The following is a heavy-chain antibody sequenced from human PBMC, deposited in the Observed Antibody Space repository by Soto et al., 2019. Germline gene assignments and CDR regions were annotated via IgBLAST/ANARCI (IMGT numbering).Heavy chain of an antibody. CDR1: GFTFSSYG. CDR2: ISYDGSNK. Sequence: GGSLRLSCAASGFTFSSYGMHWVRRAPGKGLEWVAVISYDGSNKYYADSVKGRFTISRDNSKNTLYLQMNSLRAEDTAVYYCAKTGRGYSGYDSFYLDYWGQGTLVTVSS. V-gene: IGHV3-30*18. J-gene: IGHJ4*02. D-gene: IGHD5-12*01. CDR3: AKTGRGYSGYDSFYLDY.